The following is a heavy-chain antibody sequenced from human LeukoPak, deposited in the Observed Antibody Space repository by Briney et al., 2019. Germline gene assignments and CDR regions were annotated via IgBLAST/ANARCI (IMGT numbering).Heavy chain of an antibody. CDR1: GFTFSTYY. J-gene: IGHJ4*02. CDR3: ARWLYNSGWAIDY. V-gene: IGHV3-7*01. D-gene: IGHD6-19*01. Sequence: GGSLRLSCTASGFTFSTYYMAWVRQAPGKGLEWVANIRQDGSGKFYADSVKGRFTISRDNAKNSLFLQMNSLRAEDTAVYFCARWLYNSGWAIDYWGQGTLVTVSS. CDR2: IRQDGSGK.